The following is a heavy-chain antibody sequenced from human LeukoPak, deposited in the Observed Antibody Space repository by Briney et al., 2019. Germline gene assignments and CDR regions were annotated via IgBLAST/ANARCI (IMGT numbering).Heavy chain of an antibody. V-gene: IGHV3-30-3*01. D-gene: IGHD1-26*01. J-gene: IGHJ6*03. CDR3: ARRPLELNYYMDV. Sequence: GGSLRLSCAASGFTFSSYAMHWVRQAPGKGLGWVAVISYDGSNKYYADSVKGRFTISRDNSKNTLYLQMNSLRAEDTAVYYCARRPLELNYYMDVWGKGTTVTVSS. CDR1: GFTFSSYA. CDR2: ISYDGSNK.